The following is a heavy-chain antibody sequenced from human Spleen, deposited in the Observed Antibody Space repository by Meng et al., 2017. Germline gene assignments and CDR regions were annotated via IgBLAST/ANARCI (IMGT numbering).Heavy chain of an antibody. V-gene: IGHV3-23*01. CDR1: GFTFSSYA. J-gene: IGHJ6*02. CDR2: LGDSGGRM. CDR3: AKARRSSGWTENCYGMDV. D-gene: IGHD6-19*01. Sequence: WGSLSLSCAASGFTFSSYAMHWVRQVPGKGLEWVSSLGDSGGRMYYAESVKGRFTISRDNSKNTLYLQMDSLRAEDTALYHGAKARRSSGWTENCYGMDVWGQGTTVTVSS.